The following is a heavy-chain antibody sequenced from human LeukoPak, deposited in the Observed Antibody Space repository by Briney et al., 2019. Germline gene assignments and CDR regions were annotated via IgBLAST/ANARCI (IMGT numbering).Heavy chain of an antibody. CDR3: AKDSEWELLGPDY. CDR1: GFTFSNYW. D-gene: IGHD1-26*01. V-gene: IGHV3-7*05. Sequence: GGSLRLSCAASGFTFSNYWMSWVRQAPGKGLEWVANIRQDGSEKYYVDSVKGRFTISRDDAKNSLYLQMTSLRAEDTAVYYCAKDSEWELLGPDYWGQGTLVTVSS. CDR2: IRQDGSEK. J-gene: IGHJ4*02.